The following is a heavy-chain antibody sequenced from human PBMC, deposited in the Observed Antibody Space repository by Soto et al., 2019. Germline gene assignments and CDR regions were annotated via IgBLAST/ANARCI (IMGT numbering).Heavy chain of an antibody. CDR1: GGSFSGYY. CDR2: INHSGST. D-gene: IGHD4-17*01. J-gene: IGHJ5*02. V-gene: IGHV4-34*01. CDR3: ARWTTVTTPRWFDP. Sequence: SETLSLTCAVYGGSFSGYYWSWIRQPPGKGLEWIGEINHSGSTNYNPSLKSRVTISVDTSKNQFSLKLSSVTAADTAVYYCARWTTVTTPRWFDPWGQGTLVTVPQ.